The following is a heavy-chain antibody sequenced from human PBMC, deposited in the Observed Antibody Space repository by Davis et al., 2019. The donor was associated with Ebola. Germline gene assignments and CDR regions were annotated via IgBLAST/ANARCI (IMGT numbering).Heavy chain of an antibody. J-gene: IGHJ6*02. CDR3: AALSSRTSYYGMDV. V-gene: IGHV1-58*01. CDR2: IVVGSGNT. CDR1: GFTFTSSA. Sequence: SVKVSCKASGFTFTSSAVQWVRQARGQRLEWIGWIVVGSGNTNYAQKFQERVTITRDMSTSTAYMELSSLRSEDTAVYYCAALSSRTSYYGMDVWGQGTTVTVSS.